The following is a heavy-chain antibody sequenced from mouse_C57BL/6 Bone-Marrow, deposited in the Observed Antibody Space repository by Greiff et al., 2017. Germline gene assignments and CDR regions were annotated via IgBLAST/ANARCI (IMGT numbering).Heavy chain of an antibody. CDR1: GFTFSSYA. Sequence: EVHLVESGEGLVKPGGSLKLSCAASGFTFSSYAMSWVRQTPEKRLEWVAYISSGGDYIYYAATVKGRFTISRDNARNTLYLQMSSLKSEDTAMYYCTRDRGSNPYWYVDVWGTGTTVTVSS. D-gene: IGHD1-1*01. CDR2: ISSGGDYI. CDR3: TRDRGSNPYWYVDV. J-gene: IGHJ1*03. V-gene: IGHV5-9-1*02.